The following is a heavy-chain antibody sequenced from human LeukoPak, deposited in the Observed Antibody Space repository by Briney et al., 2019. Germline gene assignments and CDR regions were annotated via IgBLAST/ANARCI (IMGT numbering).Heavy chain of an antibody. CDR3: ARGKLGYYYYHMDA. D-gene: IGHD3-3*02. V-gene: IGHV1-69*05. CDR1: GGTLSGYA. J-gene: IGHJ6*03. Sequence: SVKISCKASGGTLSGYAISWVRQAPGQGLEWMGGIIPIYGTPHSAQKFQGRVTITTDESTSTAFMDLSSLRSEDTAVYYCARGKLGYYYYHMDAWGKGTTVTVSS. CDR2: IIPIYGTP.